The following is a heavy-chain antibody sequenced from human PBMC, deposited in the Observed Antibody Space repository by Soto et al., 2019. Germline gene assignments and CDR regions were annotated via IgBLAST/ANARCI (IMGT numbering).Heavy chain of an antibody. D-gene: IGHD2-21*02. CDR2: IWYDGSQK. V-gene: IGHV3-33*06. J-gene: IGHJ4*02. Sequence: GGSLRLSCAASGFTFSTYGMHWVRQAPGKGLEWMTVIWYDGSQKYYGDSVNGRFTISRDNSKNTVYLQMNSLRVEDTAVYYCVKDHCGGDCYSEPYFDFWGRGAQVTVSS. CDR3: VKDHCGGDCYSEPYFDF. CDR1: GFTFSTYG.